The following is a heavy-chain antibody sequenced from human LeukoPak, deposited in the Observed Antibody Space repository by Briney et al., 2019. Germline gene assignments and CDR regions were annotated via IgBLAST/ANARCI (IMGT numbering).Heavy chain of an antibody. D-gene: IGHD5-18*01. J-gene: IGHJ6*02. CDR3: ARGVYSYGSEYYYYYGMDV. V-gene: IGHV4-31*03. CDR1: GGSISSGGYY. CDR2: IYYSGST. Sequence: SQTLSLTCTVSGGSISSGGYYWSWIRQHPGKGLEWIGYIYYSGSTYYNPSLKSRVTISVDTSKNQFSLKLSSVTAADTAVYYCARGVYSYGSEYYYYYGMDVWGQGTTVTVSS.